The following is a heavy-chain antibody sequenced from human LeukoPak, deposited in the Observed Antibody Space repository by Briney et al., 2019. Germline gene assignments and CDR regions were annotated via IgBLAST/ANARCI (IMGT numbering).Heavy chain of an antibody. CDR1: GFTFSSYG. CDR2: ISGSGGST. CDR3: AKDQVAATGFDY. V-gene: IGHV3-23*01. J-gene: IGHJ4*02. Sequence: GGSLRLSCAASGFTFSSYGMSWVRQAPGKGLEWVSAISGSGGSTYYADSVKGRFTISRDNSKNTLYLQMNSLRAEDTAVYYCAKDQVAATGFDYWGQGTLVTVSS. D-gene: IGHD2-15*01.